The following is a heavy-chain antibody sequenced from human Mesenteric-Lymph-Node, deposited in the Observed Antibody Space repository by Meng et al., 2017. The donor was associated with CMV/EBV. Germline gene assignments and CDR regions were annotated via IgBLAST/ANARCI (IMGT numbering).Heavy chain of an antibody. CDR1: GFTFSNYG. Sequence: CAASGFTFSNYGIHWVRQVPGKGLEWVAVIWSDGSNKYYADSVKGRFTISRDNSKNTLYLQMDSLRVEDTAVYYCARRRYHAYDFDYWGQGTLVTVSS. CDR3: ARRRYHAYDFDY. J-gene: IGHJ4*02. D-gene: IGHD5-12*01. V-gene: IGHV3-33*01. CDR2: IWSDGSNK.